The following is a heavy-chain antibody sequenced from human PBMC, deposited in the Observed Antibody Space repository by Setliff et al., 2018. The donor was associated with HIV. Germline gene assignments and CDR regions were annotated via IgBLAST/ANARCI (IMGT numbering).Heavy chain of an antibody. V-gene: IGHV4-59*01. CDR2: IYYTGRT. D-gene: IGHD3-3*01. CDR3: ARDVGGFTVFAVPRGGFDP. CDR1: GGSISTYY. J-gene: IGHJ5*02. Sequence: LSLTCTVSGGSISTYYWSWIRQAPGRGLEWIGYIYYTGRTNYNPSLKSRVTMSLDSSKKQFSLKLSSVTAADTAVYFCARDVGGFTVFAVPRGGFDPWGPGTLVTVSS.